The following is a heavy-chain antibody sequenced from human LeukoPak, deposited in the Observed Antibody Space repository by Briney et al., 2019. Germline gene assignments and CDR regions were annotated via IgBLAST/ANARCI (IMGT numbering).Heavy chain of an antibody. CDR1: GYTFTGYY. Sequence: ASVKVSCKASGYTFTGYYMHWVRQAPGQGLEWMGWINPNSGGTNYAQKSQGRVTMTRDTSISTAYMELSRLRSDDTAVYYCARAHAIGYEGATWASDYWGQGTLVTVSS. V-gene: IGHV1-2*02. J-gene: IGHJ4*02. CDR2: INPNSGGT. CDR3: ARAHAIGYEGATWASDY. D-gene: IGHD1-26*01.